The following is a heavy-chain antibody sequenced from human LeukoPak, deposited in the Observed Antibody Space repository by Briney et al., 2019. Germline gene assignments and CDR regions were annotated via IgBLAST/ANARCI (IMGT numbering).Heavy chain of an antibody. Sequence: PSDTLSLTCTVSGCSISSSFYYWGWIRQPLGKGLEWIGSIYYCGRTYYNASLKSRVIIHVDTSKNQFSLKLKSVTAGDMAVYYCARPGASDAFDIWGQGTMVTVSS. CDR2: IYYCGRT. CDR3: ARPGASDAFDI. J-gene: IGHJ3*02. V-gene: IGHV4-39*01. CDR1: GCSISSSFYY.